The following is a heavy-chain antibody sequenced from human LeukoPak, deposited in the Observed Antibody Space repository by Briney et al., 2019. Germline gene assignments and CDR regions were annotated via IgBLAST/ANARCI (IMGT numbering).Heavy chain of an antibody. CDR3: AKAYRAVAGPVDY. J-gene: IGHJ4*02. D-gene: IGHD6-19*01. V-gene: IGHV3-30*18. Sequence: GGSLRLSCAASGFTFSSYGMHWVRQAPSKGLEWVAVISYDGSNKYYVDSVKGRFTISRDNSKNTLYLQMNSLRAEDTAVYYCAKAYRAVAGPVDYWAREPWSPSPQ. CDR2: ISYDGSNK. CDR1: GFTFSSYG.